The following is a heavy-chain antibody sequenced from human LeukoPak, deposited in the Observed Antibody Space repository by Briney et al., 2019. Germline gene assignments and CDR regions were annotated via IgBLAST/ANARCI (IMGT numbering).Heavy chain of an antibody. D-gene: IGHD3-3*01. CDR2: IYYTGRST. CDR3: ARGRITIFGPGTWYFDL. CDR1: GGSISSYY. V-gene: IGHV4-59*01. J-gene: IGHJ2*01. Sequence: SETLSLTCIVSGGSISSYYWNWIRQPPGKGLEWIGYIYYTGRSTNYNPSLKSRVTMSVDTSKNQFSLKLSSVTAADTAVYYCARGRITIFGPGTWYFDLWGRGTLVTVSS.